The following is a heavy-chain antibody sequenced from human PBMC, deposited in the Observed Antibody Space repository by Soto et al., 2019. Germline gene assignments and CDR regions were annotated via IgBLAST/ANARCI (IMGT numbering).Heavy chain of an antibody. CDR1: GGSISSGDYY. CDR3: ARAQGSGFLVS. CDR2: IYYSGST. Sequence: QVQLQESGPGLVKPSQTLSLTCTVSGGSISSGDYYWSWIRQPPGKGLEWIGYIYYSGSTYYNPSLKGRVTMSVDTSKNQFALKLSSVTAADTAVYYCARAQGSGFLVSWGQGTLVTVSS. D-gene: IGHD3-10*01. J-gene: IGHJ4*02. V-gene: IGHV4-30-4*01.